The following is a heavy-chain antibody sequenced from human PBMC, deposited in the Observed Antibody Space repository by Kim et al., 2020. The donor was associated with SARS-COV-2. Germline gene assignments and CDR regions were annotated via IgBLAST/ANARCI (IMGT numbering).Heavy chain of an antibody. Sequence: ASVKVSCKASGYTFTSYDINWVRQATEQGLEWVGWMNPNSGNTGYAQKFQGRVSMTRDTSISTAYMELSSLRSEDTAVYYCVREGIVVVVAAISGFDYWGQGTLVTVSS. J-gene: IGHJ4*02. CDR2: MNPNSGNT. D-gene: IGHD2-15*01. CDR1: GYTFTSYD. V-gene: IGHV1-8*01. CDR3: VREGIVVVVAAISGFDY.